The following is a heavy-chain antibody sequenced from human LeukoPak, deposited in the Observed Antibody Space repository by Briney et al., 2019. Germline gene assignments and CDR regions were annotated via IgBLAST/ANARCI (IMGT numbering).Heavy chain of an antibody. D-gene: IGHD6-19*01. CDR1: GFTFSSYA. CDR2: ISGSGGST. V-gene: IGHV3-23*01. Sequence: PGGSLRLSCAASGFTFSSYAMSWVRQAPGKGLEWVSAISGSGGSTYYADSVKGRFTISRDNSKNTLYLQMNSLRAEDTAVYYCAKVRIAVAGSLAEYFQHWGQGTLVTVSS. J-gene: IGHJ1*01. CDR3: AKVRIAVAGSLAEYFQH.